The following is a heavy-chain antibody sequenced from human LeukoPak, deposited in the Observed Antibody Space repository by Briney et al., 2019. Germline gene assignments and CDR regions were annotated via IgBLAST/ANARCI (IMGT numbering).Heavy chain of an antibody. D-gene: IGHD1-7*01. CDR2: INPNSGGT. J-gene: IGHJ4*02. CDR1: GYTFTGYY. V-gene: IGHV1-2*02. Sequence: ASVKVSCKASGYTFTGYYMHWVRQAPGQGLEWMGWINPNSGGTNYAQKFQGRVTMTRDTSISTAYMELSRLRSDDTAVYYCAREVITGTTVDFDCWGQGTLVTVSS. CDR3: AREVITGTTVDFDC.